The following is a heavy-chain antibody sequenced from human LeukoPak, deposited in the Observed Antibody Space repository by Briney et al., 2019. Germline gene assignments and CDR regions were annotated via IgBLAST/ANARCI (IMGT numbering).Heavy chain of an antibody. D-gene: IGHD3-3*01. Sequence: TSETLSLTCTVSGGSISSYYWSWIRQPPGKGLEWIGYIYYSGSTNYNPSLKSRVTISVDTSKNQFSLKLSTVTAADTAVYYCARHAVKYDFWSGYYTGHGASYFDYWGQGTLVTVSS. CDR3: ARHAVKYDFWSGYYTGHGASYFDY. CDR1: GGSISSYY. J-gene: IGHJ4*02. V-gene: IGHV4-59*08. CDR2: IYYSGST.